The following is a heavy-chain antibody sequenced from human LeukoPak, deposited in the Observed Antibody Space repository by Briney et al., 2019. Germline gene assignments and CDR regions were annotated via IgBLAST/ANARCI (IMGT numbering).Heavy chain of an antibody. V-gene: IGHV4-59*01. Sequence: AETLSLTCTVSGGSITSSYWSWIRESPGKGLEWIGYIHYTGSTNYNPSLKSRVTMLIDTSKNQFSLKLSSVTAADTAVYYCARGRYSAGDNWFDPWGQGTLVTVSS. CDR1: GGSITSSY. CDR3: ARGRYSAGDNWFDP. CDR2: IHYTGST. D-gene: IGHD3-9*01. J-gene: IGHJ5*02.